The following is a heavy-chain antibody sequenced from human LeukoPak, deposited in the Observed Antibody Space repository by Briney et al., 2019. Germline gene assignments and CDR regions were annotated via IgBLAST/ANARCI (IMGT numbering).Heavy chain of an antibody. CDR2: IYSGGST. J-gene: IGHJ4*02. CDR1: EFSVGSNY. D-gene: IGHD3-22*01. Sequence: GGSLRLSCAASEFSVGSNYMTWVRQAPGKGLEWVSLIYSGGSTYYADSVKGRFTISRDNSRNTLYLQMNSLRAEDTAVYYCAKDRFDSISMIVWGQGTLVTVSS. CDR3: AKDRFDSISMIV. V-gene: IGHV3-66*01.